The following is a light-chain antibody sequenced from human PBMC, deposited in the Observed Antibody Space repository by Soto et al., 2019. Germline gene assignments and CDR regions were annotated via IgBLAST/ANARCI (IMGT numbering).Light chain of an antibody. CDR2: EVS. CDR1: SSDIGSYNY. Sequence: QSVLTQPASVSGSPGQSITISCTGTSSDIGSYNYVSWYQQHPGKAPKLIIYEVSNRPSGVSNRFSGSKSGNTASLTISGLQAEDEADYYCSSYASSSTIFAGGTQLTVL. J-gene: IGLJ2*01. CDR3: SSYASSSTI. V-gene: IGLV2-14*01.